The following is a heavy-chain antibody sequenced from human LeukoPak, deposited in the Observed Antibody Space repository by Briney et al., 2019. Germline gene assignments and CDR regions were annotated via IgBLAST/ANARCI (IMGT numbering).Heavy chain of an antibody. V-gene: IGHV4-4*07. CDR2: IYARGNT. CDR3: ARTPIYYFDNSGYYN. CDR1: DGSISNYY. J-gene: IGHJ4*02. D-gene: IGHD3-22*01. Sequence: PSETLSLTCTVSDGSISNYYWSWIRQPAGKGLEWIGLIYARGNTNYNPSLKSRVTMSIDTSKNQFSLKLTSVTAADTAVYYCARTPIYYFDNSGYYNWGQGTLVTVS.